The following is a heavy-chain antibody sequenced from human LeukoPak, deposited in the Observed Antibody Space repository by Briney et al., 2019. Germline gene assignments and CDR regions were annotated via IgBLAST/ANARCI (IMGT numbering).Heavy chain of an antibody. CDR2: INHSGST. J-gene: IGHJ4*02. CDR1: GGSLSGYY. D-gene: IGHD3-16*01. CDR3: ASLVVGFM. V-gene: IGHV4-34*01. Sequence: PSETLCLTCAVYGGSLSGYYWSWIRQPPGKGLEWIGEINHSGSTNYNPSLKSRVTISVDTSKNQFSLKLSSVTAADTAVYYCASLVVGFMWGQGTLVTVSS.